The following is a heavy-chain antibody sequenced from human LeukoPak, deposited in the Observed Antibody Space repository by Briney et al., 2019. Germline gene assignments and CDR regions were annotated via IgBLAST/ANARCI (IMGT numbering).Heavy chain of an antibody. J-gene: IGHJ4*02. D-gene: IGHD5-18*01. V-gene: IGHV3-23*01. CDR2: ISGSGGST. Sequence: GGSLRLSCAASGFTFSSYWMHWVRQAPGKGLVWVSAISGSGGSTYYADSVKGRFTISRDNSKNTLYLQMNSLRAEDTAVYYCAKKRGYSYGYADYWGQGTLVTVSS. CDR3: AKKRGYSYGYADY. CDR1: GFTFSSYW.